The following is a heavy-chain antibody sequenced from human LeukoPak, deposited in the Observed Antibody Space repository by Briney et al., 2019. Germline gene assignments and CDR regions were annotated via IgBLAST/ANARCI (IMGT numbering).Heavy chain of an antibody. Sequence: GSVKVSCKPSGYSFAGYFIDWVRQAPGQGLQWMGRINPNSGGTEYEQSFQGRVTMTRDTSISTAYVEVSTLISDDTAVYYCARDLSSTSNWEFDYWGQGTLVTVSS. CDR3: ARDLSSTSNWEFDY. V-gene: IGHV1-2*06. CDR1: GYSFAGYF. D-gene: IGHD1-26*01. J-gene: IGHJ4*02. CDR2: INPNSGGT.